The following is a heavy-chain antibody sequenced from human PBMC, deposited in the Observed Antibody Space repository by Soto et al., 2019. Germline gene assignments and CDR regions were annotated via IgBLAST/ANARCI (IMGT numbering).Heavy chain of an antibody. J-gene: IGHJ4*02. V-gene: IGHV4-59*08. CDR1: GGSISSYY. CDR2: IYYSGST. Sequence: SETLSLTCTVSGGSISSYYWSWIRQPPGKGLEWIGYIYYSGSTNYNPSLKSRVTISVDTSKNQFSLKLSSVTAADTAVYYCARNRLHLGELSLKNPPHYFDYWGQGTLVTVSS. CDR3: ARNRLHLGELSLKNPPHYFDY. D-gene: IGHD3-16*02.